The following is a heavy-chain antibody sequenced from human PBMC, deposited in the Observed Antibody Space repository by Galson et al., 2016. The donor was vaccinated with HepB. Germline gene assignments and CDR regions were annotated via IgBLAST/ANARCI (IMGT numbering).Heavy chain of an antibody. CDR1: GGSISSGGHY. V-gene: IGHV4-31*03. CDR2: IYYIGTT. D-gene: IGHD3-22*01. CDR3: ATYYDSSGPIFDY. J-gene: IGHJ4*02. Sequence: TLSLTCSVSGGSISSGGHYWSWVRQHPGKGLEWIAYIYYIGTTYYNPSLKSRLTISVDTSKNQFSLKLNSMTAADTAVYYCATYYDSSGPIFDYWGQGTLVTVSS.